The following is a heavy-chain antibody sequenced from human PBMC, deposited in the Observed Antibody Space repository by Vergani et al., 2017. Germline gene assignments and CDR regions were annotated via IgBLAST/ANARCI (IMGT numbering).Heavy chain of an antibody. V-gene: IGHV1-69*18. CDR1: GGTFSSYA. CDR2: IIPIFGTT. CDR3: KGEYAKNTDIGGYSYYGMDV. Sequence: QVQLVQSGAEVKKPGSSVKVSCKASGGTFSSYAISWVRQAPGQGLGWMGRIIPIFGTTNYAQTFQGRVRITADEAKSTAYMELSSLRSEATAVYYCKGEYAKNTDIGGYSYYGMDVWGQGTTVTVSS. J-gene: IGHJ6*02. D-gene: IGHD2/OR15-2a*01.